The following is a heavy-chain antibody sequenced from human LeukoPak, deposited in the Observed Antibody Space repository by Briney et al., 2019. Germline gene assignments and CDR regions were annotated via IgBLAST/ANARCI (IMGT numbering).Heavy chain of an antibody. CDR3: ARAGSYRLTTTL. D-gene: IGHD4-17*01. J-gene: IGHJ4*02. V-gene: IGHV4-59*01. Sequence: SEILSLTCAVSGGSISPYYWMWIRQPPGKGLEWIGYISYSGSTSFNPSLKSRVTISLDTSTNQVSLKLRSVTAADTAVYYCARAGSYRLTTTLWGQGTLVTVSS. CDR2: ISYSGST. CDR1: GGSISPYY.